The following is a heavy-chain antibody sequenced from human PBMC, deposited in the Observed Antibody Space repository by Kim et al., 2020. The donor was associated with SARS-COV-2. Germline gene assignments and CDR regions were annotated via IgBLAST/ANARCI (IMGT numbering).Heavy chain of an antibody. D-gene: IGHD2-15*01. CDR3: ARDGAKYS. V-gene: IGHV3-33*01. CDR2: GSNK. J-gene: IGHJ5*02. Sequence: GSNKYYADSVKGRFTISRDNSKNTLYLQMNSLRAEDTAVYYCARDGAKYSWGQGTLVTVSS.